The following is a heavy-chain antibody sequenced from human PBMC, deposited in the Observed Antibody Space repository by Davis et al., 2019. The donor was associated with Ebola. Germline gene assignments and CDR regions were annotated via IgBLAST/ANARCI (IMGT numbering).Heavy chain of an antibody. CDR1: GFTFSSYS. D-gene: IGHD6-13*01. CDR3: AKGGDARGIAAAGTEAHY. CDR2: ISSSSSYI. Sequence: GESLKISCAASGFTFSSYSMNWVRQAPGKGLEWVSSISSSSSYIYYADSVKGRFTISRDNAKNSLYLQMNSLRAEDTAVYYCAKGGDARGIAAAGTEAHYWGQGTLVTVSS. J-gene: IGHJ4*02. V-gene: IGHV3-21*04.